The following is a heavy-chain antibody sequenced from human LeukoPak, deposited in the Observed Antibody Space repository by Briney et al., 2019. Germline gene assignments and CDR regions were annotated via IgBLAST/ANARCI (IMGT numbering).Heavy chain of an antibody. V-gene: IGHV1-8*01. J-gene: IGHJ4*02. D-gene: IGHD3-3*01. Sequence: ASVKVSCKASGYTFTSYDINWVRQATGQGLEWMGWMNPNSGNTGYAQKFQGRVTMPRTTSISTAYMELSSLRSEDTAVYYSARPDRHWSGYYTLGYWGQGTLVTVSS. CDR3: ARPDRHWSGYYTLGY. CDR1: GYTFTSYD. CDR2: MNPNSGNT.